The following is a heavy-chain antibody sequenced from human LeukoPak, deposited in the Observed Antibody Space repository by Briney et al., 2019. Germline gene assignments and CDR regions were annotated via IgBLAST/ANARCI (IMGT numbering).Heavy chain of an antibody. V-gene: IGHV4-59*01. CDR1: GGSSSSYY. D-gene: IGHD3-16*02. CDR2: ISYSGST. Sequence: NPSGTLSLTCTVSGGSSSSYYWSWIRQPPGKGLEWIGYISYSGSTNYSPSLKSRVTISVDTSKNQFSLKLSSVTAADTAVYYCARYVWGSYPTFEDYWGQGTLVTVSS. J-gene: IGHJ4*02. CDR3: ARYVWGSYPTFEDY.